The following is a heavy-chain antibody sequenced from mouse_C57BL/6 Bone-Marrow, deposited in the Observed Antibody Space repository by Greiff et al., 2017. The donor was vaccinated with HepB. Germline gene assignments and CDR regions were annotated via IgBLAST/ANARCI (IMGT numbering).Heavy chain of an antibody. CDR3: ARSPLTTVVARYFDV. CDR2: INPYNGGT. D-gene: IGHD1-1*01. CDR1: GYTFTDYY. Sequence: DVQLQESGPVLVKPGASVKMSCKASGYTFTDYYMNWVKQSHGKSLEWIGVINPYNGGTSYNQKFKGKATLTVDKSSSTAYMELNSLTSEDSAVYYCARSPLTTVVARYFDVWGTGTTVTVSS. J-gene: IGHJ1*03. V-gene: IGHV1-19*01.